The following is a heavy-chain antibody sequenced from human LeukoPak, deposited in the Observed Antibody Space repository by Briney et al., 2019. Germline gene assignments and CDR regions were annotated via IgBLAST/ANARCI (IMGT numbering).Heavy chain of an antibody. CDR2: ISYDGRNK. CDR1: GFTFSSYT. D-gene: IGHD2-8*01. J-gene: IGHJ6*02. V-gene: IGHV3-30-3*01. CDR3: ARDTGVLAYFYAMDV. Sequence: GRSLRLSCAASGFTFSSYTIQWVRQAPCKGLEWVALISYDGRNKYYADSVKGRFTISRDNSKNTLYLQMNSLRVEDTALYYCARDTGVLAYFYAMDVWGQGTTVTVSS.